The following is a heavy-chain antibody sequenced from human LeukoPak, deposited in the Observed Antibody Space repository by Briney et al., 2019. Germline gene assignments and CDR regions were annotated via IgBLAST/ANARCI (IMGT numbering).Heavy chain of an antibody. Sequence: SQTLSLTCTVSGGSISSGGYYWSWIRQHPGKGLEWFGYIYYSGSTYYNPSLKSRVTISVDTSKNQFSLKLSSVTAADTAVYYCARVVVVPAAIKGVWFDPWGQGTLVTVSS. CDR1: GGSISSGGYY. J-gene: IGHJ5*02. D-gene: IGHD2-2*01. CDR2: IYYSGST. CDR3: ARVVVVPAAIKGVWFDP. V-gene: IGHV4-31*03.